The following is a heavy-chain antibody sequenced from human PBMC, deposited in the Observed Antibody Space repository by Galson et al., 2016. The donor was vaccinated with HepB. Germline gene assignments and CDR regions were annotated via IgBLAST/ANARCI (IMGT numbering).Heavy chain of an antibody. J-gene: IGHJ4*02. V-gene: IGHV3-23*01. D-gene: IGHD3-16*01. CDR2: ITAGGGTT. CDR3: GKHGGFDY. Sequence: SLRLSCAASGFSFSTSGMSWVRQTPGRGLEWVSGITAGGGTTHYADSVKGRFTISRDNSNNTLYLYINSLRAGDTAVYYCGKHGGFDYWGQGALVTVSS. CDR1: GFSFSTSG.